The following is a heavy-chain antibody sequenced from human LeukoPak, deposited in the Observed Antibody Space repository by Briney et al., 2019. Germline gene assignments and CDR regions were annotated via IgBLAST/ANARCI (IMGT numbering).Heavy chain of an antibody. CDR1: GGSISSYY. J-gene: IGHJ5*02. Sequence: SETLSLTCTVSGGSISSYYWTWIRQPAGKGPEWIGRVSTSDTAIYNPSLGTRVTLSIDTSKNQFSLKLSSVTAADTAVYYCARESVAVGTRSFDPWGQGTLVTVSS. D-gene: IGHD6-13*01. CDR3: ARESVAVGTRSFDP. CDR2: VSTSDTA. V-gene: IGHV4-4*07.